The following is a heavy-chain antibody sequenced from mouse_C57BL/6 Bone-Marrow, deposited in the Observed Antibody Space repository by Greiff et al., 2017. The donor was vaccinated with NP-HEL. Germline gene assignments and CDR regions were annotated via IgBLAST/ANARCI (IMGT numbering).Heavy chain of an antibody. J-gene: IGHJ3*01. V-gene: IGHV1-64*01. D-gene: IGHD1-1*01. CDR1: GYTFTSYW. Sequence: VQLQQPGAELVKPGASVKLSCKASGYTFTSYWMHWVKQRPGQGLEWIGMIHPNSGSTNYNEKFKSKATLTVDKSSSTAYMQLSSLTSEDSAVYYCARSGIYYYGSSYLSFAYWDQGTLVTVSA. CDR3: ARSGIYYYGSSYLSFAY. CDR2: IHPNSGST.